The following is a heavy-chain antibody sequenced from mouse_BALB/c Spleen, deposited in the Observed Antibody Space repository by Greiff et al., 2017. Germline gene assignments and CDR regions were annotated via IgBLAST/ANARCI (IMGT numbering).Heavy chain of an antibody. D-gene: IGHD2-1*01. CDR1: GYTFTDYE. V-gene: IGHV1-15*01. CDR3: TRGGKGWYFDV. Sequence: QVHVNQSGAELVRPGASVTLSCKASGYTFTDYEMHWVKQTPAHGLEWIGAIDPETGGTAYNQKFKGKATLTADKSSSTAYMELRSLTSEDSAVYYCTRGGKGWYFDVWGAGTTVTVSS. CDR2: IDPETGGT. J-gene: IGHJ1*01.